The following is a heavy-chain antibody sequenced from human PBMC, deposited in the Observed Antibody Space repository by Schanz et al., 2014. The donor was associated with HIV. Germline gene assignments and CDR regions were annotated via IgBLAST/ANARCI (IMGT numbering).Heavy chain of an antibody. CDR2: ISGSGGTT. D-gene: IGHD6-19*01. Sequence: EVLLLESGGGLVQPGGSLRLSCAASGFTFSSYAMTWVRQAPGKGLEWVSLISGSGGTTYYAESVKGRFTISRDYDKNSLFLQMYSLRDDDTAVYYCARGWRENSFDYWGQGTLVTVSS. CDR3: ARGWRENSFDY. V-gene: IGHV3-23*01. CDR1: GFTFSSYA. J-gene: IGHJ4*02.